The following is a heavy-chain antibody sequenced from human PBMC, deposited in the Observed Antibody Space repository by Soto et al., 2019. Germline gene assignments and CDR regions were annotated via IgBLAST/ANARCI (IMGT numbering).Heavy chain of an antibody. CDR3: TRTADFTSAFDI. Sequence: GGSQRLSSTTSGVTFSNYGMHWVRQATGKGLEWVANINVAGNTYYPVSVKGRFTISRENAKNSLYLHINNLRAEDTAVYFCTRTADFTSAFDIWGQGTVVTVSS. D-gene: IGHD2-21*02. V-gene: IGHV3-13*01. J-gene: IGHJ3*02. CDR1: GVTFSNYG. CDR2: INVAGNT.